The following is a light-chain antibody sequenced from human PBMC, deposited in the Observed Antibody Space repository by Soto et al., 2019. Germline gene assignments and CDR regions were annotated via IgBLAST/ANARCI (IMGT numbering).Light chain of an antibody. CDR1: QTINSW. Sequence: DIPMTQSPSTLSASVGDRVTITCRASQTINSWLAWYQQKPGRAPKLLIYKASILESGVPSRFTGSGSGTEFTLTISSLQPDDFATYYCQQFDSYITFGQGTRLEIK. V-gene: IGKV1-5*03. CDR2: KAS. J-gene: IGKJ5*01. CDR3: QQFDSYIT.